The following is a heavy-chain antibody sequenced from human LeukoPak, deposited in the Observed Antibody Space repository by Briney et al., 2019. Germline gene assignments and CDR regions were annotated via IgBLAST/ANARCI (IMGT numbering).Heavy chain of an antibody. D-gene: IGHD5-12*01. V-gene: IGHV3-30-3*01. CDR2: ISYDGSNK. J-gene: IGHJ4*02. Sequence: PGGSLRLSCAASGFTFSSYAMHWVRQAPGKGLEWVAVISYDGSNKYYADFVKGRFTISRDNSKNTLYLQMNSLRAEDTAVYYCARAPSGVVARSPDYWGQGTLVTVSS. CDR3: ARAPSGVVARSPDY. CDR1: GFTFSSYA.